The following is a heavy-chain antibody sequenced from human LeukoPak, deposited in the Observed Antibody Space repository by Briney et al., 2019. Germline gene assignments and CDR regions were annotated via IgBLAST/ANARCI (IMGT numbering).Heavy chain of an antibody. J-gene: IGHJ4*02. D-gene: IGHD6-19*01. CDR2: IGASGGTT. CDR3: AKKIVVAGTGGFDY. V-gene: IGHV3-23*01. Sequence: GGSLRLSCTASGFTFSSYAMYWVRQAPGKGLEWVSAIGASGGTTHYADSMKGRFTISRDNSKNTLYLQMNSLRAEDTAVYYCAKKIVVAGTGGFDYWGQGTLVTVSS. CDR1: GFTFSSYA.